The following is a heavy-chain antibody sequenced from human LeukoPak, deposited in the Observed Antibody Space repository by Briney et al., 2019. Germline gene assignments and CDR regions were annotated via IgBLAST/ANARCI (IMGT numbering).Heavy chain of an antibody. CDR3: AKGAYYDSSGYRLFDY. J-gene: IGHJ4*02. CDR2: ISGSGGST. D-gene: IGHD3-22*01. CDR1: GFTFSSYG. V-gene: IGHV3-23*01. Sequence: GGSLRLSCAASGFTFSSYGTSWVRQAPGKGLEWVSAISGSGGSTYYADSVKGRFTISRDNSKNTLYLQMNSLRAEDTAVYYCAKGAYYDSSGYRLFDYWGQGTLVTVSS.